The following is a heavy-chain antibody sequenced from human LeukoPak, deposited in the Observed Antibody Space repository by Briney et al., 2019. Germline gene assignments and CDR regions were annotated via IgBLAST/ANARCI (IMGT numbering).Heavy chain of an antibody. Sequence: SETLSLTCTVSGGSISSSSYYWGWIRQPPGKGLEWIGSIYYSGSTYYHPSLKSRVTISVDTTKNQFSLKLSSVTAADTAVYYCARYCSGGSCYGNWGQGTLVTVSS. CDR1: GGSISSSSYY. V-gene: IGHV4-39*01. D-gene: IGHD2-15*01. CDR3: ARYCSGGSCYGN. J-gene: IGHJ4*02. CDR2: IYYSGST.